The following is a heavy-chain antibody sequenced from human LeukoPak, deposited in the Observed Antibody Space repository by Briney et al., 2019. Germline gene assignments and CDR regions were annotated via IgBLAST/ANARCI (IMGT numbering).Heavy chain of an antibody. CDR2: IYSGGST. J-gene: IGHJ6*03. D-gene: IGHD3-9*01. CDR3: ARERHDILTGYYIDYYYYYMDV. V-gene: IGHV3-53*01. CDR1: AFTVSSNY. Sequence: GGSLRLSCAASAFTVSSNYMSWVRQAPGKGLEWVSVIYSGGSTYYADSVKGRFTISRDNSKNTLYLQMNSLRAEDTAVYYCARERHDILTGYYIDYYYYYMDVWGKGTTVTVSS.